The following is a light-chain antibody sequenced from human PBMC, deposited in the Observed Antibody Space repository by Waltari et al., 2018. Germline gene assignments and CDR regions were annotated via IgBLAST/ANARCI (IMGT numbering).Light chain of an antibody. J-gene: IGKJ2*01. V-gene: IGKV1-39*01. Sequence: DIQMTQSPSSQSASLGDTVTITCRASQTISGYLNWYQQKPGKAPNLLISGVYSLESGVPSRFSGTSSGTDFTLTISSLQPEDFAVYYCQQTYNNPYTFGQGTKLEIK. CDR3: QQTYNNPYT. CDR2: GVY. CDR1: QTISGY.